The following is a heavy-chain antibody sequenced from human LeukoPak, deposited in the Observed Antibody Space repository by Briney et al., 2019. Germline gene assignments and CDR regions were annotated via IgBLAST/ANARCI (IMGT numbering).Heavy chain of an antibody. Sequence: GGSLRLSCAASGFTFSSYGMSWVRQAPGKGLEWVSGINWNGGSTVYADSVKGRFTISRDNAKNSLYLQMNSLRAEDTALYYCARGIWDTAYYYYYYMDVWGKGTTVTVSS. D-gene: IGHD5-18*01. V-gene: IGHV3-20*04. CDR1: GFTFSSYG. J-gene: IGHJ6*03. CDR3: ARGIWDTAYYYYYYMDV. CDR2: INWNGGST.